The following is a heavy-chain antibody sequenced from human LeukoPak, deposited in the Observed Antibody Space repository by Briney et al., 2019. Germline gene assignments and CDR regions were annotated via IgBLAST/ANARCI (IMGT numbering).Heavy chain of an antibody. CDR2: ISYDGGNK. Sequence: GRSLRLSCAASGFTFSSYAMHWVRQAPGKGLEWVAVISYDGGNKYYADSVKGRFTISRDNSKNTLYLQMNSLRAEDTAVYYCAKGITAVTYYYYMDVWGKGTTVTVSS. CDR1: GFTFSSYA. D-gene: IGHD1-14*01. J-gene: IGHJ6*03. CDR3: AKGITAVTYYYYMDV. V-gene: IGHV3-30*04.